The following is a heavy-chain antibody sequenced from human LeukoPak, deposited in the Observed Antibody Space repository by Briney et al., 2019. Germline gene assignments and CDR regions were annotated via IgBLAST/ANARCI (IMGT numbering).Heavy chain of an antibody. CDR2: INHSGST. CDR1: GGSFSGYY. J-gene: IGHJ4*02. D-gene: IGHD2-2*01. V-gene: IGHV4-34*01. Sequence: SETLSLTCAVYGGSFSGYYWSWIRQPPGKGLEWIGEINHSGSTNYNPSLKSRVTISVDTSKNQFSLKLSSVTAADTAVYYCARLGDIVVVPAATRYSSSWYRNRYFDYWGQGTLVTVSS. CDR3: ARLGDIVVVPAATRYSSSWYRNRYFDY.